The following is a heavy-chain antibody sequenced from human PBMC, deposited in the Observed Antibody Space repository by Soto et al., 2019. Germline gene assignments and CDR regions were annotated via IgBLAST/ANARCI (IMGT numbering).Heavy chain of an antibody. CDR3: ARRAYGGPHGGFDY. J-gene: IGHJ4*02. CDR1: GGSISSGGYY. CDR2: IYYSGST. V-gene: IGHV4-31*03. Sequence: SETLSLTCTVSGGSISSGGYYWSWIRQHPGKGLEWIGYIYYSGSTYYNPSLKSRVTISVDTSKNQFSLKLSSVTAADTAMYYCARRAYGGPHGGFDYWGQGTLVTVSS. D-gene: IGHD5-12*01.